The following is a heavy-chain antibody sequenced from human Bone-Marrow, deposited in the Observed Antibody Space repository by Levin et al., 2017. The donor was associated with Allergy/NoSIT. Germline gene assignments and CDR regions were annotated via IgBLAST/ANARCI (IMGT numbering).Heavy chain of an antibody. Sequence: SETLSLTCTVSGGSISTFFWAWIRQSPGKGLEWIGSINFSGSTNYNPSLKSRVTISVDTSKNQFSLKLNSVTGADTAVYYCARVETHYYFGSGKGGWLDPWGQGIPVTVSS. J-gene: IGHJ5*02. CDR2: INFSGST. CDR1: GGSISTFF. D-gene: IGHD3-10*01. CDR3: ARVETHYYFGSGKGGWLDP. V-gene: IGHV4-59*01.